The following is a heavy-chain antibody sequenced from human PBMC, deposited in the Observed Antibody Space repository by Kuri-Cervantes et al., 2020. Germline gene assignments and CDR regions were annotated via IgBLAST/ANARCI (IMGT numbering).Heavy chain of an antibody. D-gene: IGHD3-10*01. CDR3: AHSQITVVQGVINKPRAVGAFDI. V-gene: IGHV2-5*02. CDR1: GFSLSTSGVG. Sequence: SGPTLVKPTQTLTLTCTFSGFSLSTSGVGVGWIRQPPGKALEWLALIYWDDDKRYSPSLKSRLTITKDTSKNQVVLTMTNMDPVDTATYYCAHSQITVVQGVINKPRAVGAFDIWGQGTMVTVSS. CDR2: IYWDDDK. J-gene: IGHJ3*02.